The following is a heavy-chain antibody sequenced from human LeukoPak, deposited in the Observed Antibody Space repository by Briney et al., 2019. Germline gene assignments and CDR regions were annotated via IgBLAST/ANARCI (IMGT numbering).Heavy chain of an antibody. J-gene: IGHJ4*02. Sequence: GGSLRLSCAASGFTFSSYSMNWVRQAPGKGLEWVSAISGSGGSTYYADSVKGRFTISRDNSKNTLYLQMNSLRAEDTAVYYCAKDYSNSVTLHDYWGQGTLVTVSS. CDR1: GFTFSSYS. CDR2: ISGSGGST. D-gene: IGHD4-17*01. CDR3: AKDYSNSVTLHDY. V-gene: IGHV3-23*01.